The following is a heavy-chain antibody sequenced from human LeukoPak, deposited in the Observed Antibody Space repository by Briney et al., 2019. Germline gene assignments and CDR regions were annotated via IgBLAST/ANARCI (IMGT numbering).Heavy chain of an antibody. Sequence: PSETLSLTCTVSGGSISSSSYHWGWIRQPPGKGLEWIGSIYYSGSTYYNPSLKSRVTISVDTSKNQFSLKLSSVTAADTAVYYCARHVDCSSTSCYIEASNYYYYGMDVWGQGTTVTVSS. CDR2: IYYSGST. CDR3: ARHVDCSSTSCYIEASNYYYYGMDV. D-gene: IGHD2-2*02. CDR1: GGSISSSSYH. J-gene: IGHJ6*02. V-gene: IGHV4-39*01.